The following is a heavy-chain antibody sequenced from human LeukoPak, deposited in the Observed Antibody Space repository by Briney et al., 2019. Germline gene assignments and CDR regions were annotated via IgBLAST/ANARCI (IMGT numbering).Heavy chain of an antibody. D-gene: IGHD2-8*01. CDR2: INAGNGKT. V-gene: IGHV1-3*01. CDR1: GYTFTSYA. CDR3: ARLKYCTNGVCYAGFDY. Sequence: ASVKVSCKASGYTFTSYAMHWVRQAPGQRLEWMGWINAGNGKTKYSQKFQGRVTITRDTSADTAYMELSSLRSEDTAVYYCARLKYCTNGVCYAGFDYWGQGTLVTVSS. J-gene: IGHJ4*02.